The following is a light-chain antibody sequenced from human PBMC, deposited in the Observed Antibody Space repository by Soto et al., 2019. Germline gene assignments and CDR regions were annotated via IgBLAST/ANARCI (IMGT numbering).Light chain of an antibody. V-gene: IGKV3-20*01. Sequence: EIVLTQSPRTPPLSPSERATHSCRASLSLANSFIAWYQQKPGQAPRLLIYDTSSRARGIPDRFSGSASWTDFTLTISRLETEDFAVFYCQQYGTSEIIFGQGTRLEIK. J-gene: IGKJ5*01. CDR2: DTS. CDR1: LSLANSF. CDR3: QQYGTSEII.